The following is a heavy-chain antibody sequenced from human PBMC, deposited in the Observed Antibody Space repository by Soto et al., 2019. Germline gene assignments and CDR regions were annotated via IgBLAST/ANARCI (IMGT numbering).Heavy chain of an antibody. V-gene: IGHV1-8*01. J-gene: IGHJ4*02. CDR2: MNPNSGNT. CDR3: ARWDYGVYARFDY. Sequence: QVQLVQSGTEVKKPGASVKVSCKASGYTFTSHDINWVRQATGQGLEWMGWMNPNSGNTGYAQKFQGRVTMTKNTSISTAYMELSSLRSEDTAGYYCARWDYGVYARFDYWGQGTLVTVSS. D-gene: IGHD4-17*01. CDR1: GYTFTSHD.